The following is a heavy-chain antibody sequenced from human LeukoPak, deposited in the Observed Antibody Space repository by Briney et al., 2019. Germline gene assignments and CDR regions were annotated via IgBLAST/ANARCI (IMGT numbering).Heavy chain of an antibody. Sequence: GGSLRLSCAASGFTFSSYWTHWVRQAPGKGLVWVSRINSDGSSTSYADSVKGRFTISRDNAKNTLYLQMNSLRAEDTAVYYCARVIQYYDFWSGYYYYYYGMDVWGQGTTVTVSS. CDR3: ARVIQYYDFWSGYYYYYYGMDV. CDR2: INSDGSST. J-gene: IGHJ6*02. V-gene: IGHV3-74*01. D-gene: IGHD3-3*01. CDR1: GFTFSSYW.